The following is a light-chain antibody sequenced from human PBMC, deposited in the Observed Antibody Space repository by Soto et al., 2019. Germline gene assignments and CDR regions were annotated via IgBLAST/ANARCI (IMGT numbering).Light chain of an antibody. Sequence: QSVLTQPASVSGSPGQSITISCTGTSSDVGGYNYVSWYQQHPGKAPKLMIYEVSNRPSGVSHRFSGSKSGNTASLTISGLQAEDEADYYCKSYTSRSTYVFGTGTKLTVL. J-gene: IGLJ1*01. CDR1: SSDVGGYNY. V-gene: IGLV2-14*01. CDR2: EVS. CDR3: KSYTSRSTYV.